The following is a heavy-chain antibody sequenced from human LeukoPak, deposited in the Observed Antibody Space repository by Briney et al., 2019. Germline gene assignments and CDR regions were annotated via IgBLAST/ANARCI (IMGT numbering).Heavy chain of an antibody. CDR2: IYPGDSDT. D-gene: IGHD3-10*01. J-gene: IGHJ4*02. V-gene: IGHV5-51*01. CDR3: ARVPHYGSGSSLFDY. CDR1: GYSFTSYW. Sequence: GESLKISGKGSGYSFTSYWIVWVRQMPGKGLEWMGIIYPGDSDTRYSPSFQGQVTISADKSISTAYLQWSSLKASDTAMYYCARVPHYGSGSSLFDYWGQGTLVTVSS.